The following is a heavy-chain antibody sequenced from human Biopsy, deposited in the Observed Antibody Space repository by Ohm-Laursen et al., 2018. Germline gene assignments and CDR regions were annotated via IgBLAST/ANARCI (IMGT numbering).Heavy chain of an antibody. CDR3: ARLWGGYHFHGMDV. CDR2: IYYSGST. D-gene: IGHD7-27*01. Sequence: TLSLTCTVSGGSISSYYWSWIQQPPGKGLECIGYIYYSGSTNYSPSLKSRVTMSVDTSKNQFSRKLSSVTAADTAVYYCARLWGGYHFHGMDVWGQGTTVTVSS. CDR1: GGSISSYY. J-gene: IGHJ6*02. V-gene: IGHV4-59*08.